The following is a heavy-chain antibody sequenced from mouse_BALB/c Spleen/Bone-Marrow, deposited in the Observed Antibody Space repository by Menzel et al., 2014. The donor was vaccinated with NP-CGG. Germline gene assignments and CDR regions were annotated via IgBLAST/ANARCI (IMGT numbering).Heavy chain of an antibody. CDR3: ARYGNYGDYFDY. J-gene: IGHJ2*01. Sequence: VKLMESGAELAKPGASVKMSCKASGYTFTSYWMHWVKQRPGQGLEWIGYINPSTGYTEYNQKFKDKATLTADKSSSTAYMQLSSPTSEDSAVYYCARYGNYGDYFDYWGQGTTLTVSS. CDR2: INPSTGYT. D-gene: IGHD2-1*01. CDR1: GYTFTSYW. V-gene: IGHV1-7*01.